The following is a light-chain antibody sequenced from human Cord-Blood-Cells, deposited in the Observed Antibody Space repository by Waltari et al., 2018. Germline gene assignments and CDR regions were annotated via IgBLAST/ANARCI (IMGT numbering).Light chain of an antibody. CDR1: QSLLHSDGKTY. J-gene: IGKJ1*01. CDR2: EVT. V-gene: IGKV2D-29*01. CDR3: MQSIQLPRT. Sequence: DIVMTQPPLPLSVTPGQPASTSCQSSQSLLHSDGKTYVYWDLQKPGQQPQLRIYEVTNRFSGWPDRFSGSGSGTDFTLKISRVEAEDVGVYYCMQSIQLPRTFGQGTKVEIK.